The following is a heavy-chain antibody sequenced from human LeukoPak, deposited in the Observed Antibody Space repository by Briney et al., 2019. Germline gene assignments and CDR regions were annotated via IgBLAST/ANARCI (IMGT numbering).Heavy chain of an antibody. CDR3: ARESGLGVISPYFDY. CDR1: GFTFSSSE. V-gene: IGHV3-48*03. CDR2: ISGSGTTI. J-gene: IGHJ4*02. Sequence: GGSLRLSCAASGFTFSSSEMSWVRQAPGKGLEWVSYISGSGTTINYEDSVKGRFTISRDNAKNSLYLQMNSLGAEDTAVYYCARESGLGVISPYFDYWGQGTLVTVSS. D-gene: IGHD2-21*01.